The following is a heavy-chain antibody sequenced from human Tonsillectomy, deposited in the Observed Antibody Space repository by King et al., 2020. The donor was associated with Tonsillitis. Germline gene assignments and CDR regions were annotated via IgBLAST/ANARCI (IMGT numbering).Heavy chain of an antibody. CDR3: ARDCAATARVGGMDV. J-gene: IGHJ6*02. CDR1: GFSFSTYD. Sequence: EVQLVESGGGLVKPGGSLRLSCAASGFSFSTYDMNWVRQAPGKGLEWVSYINRGSSHIYYADSVKGRFTISRDNAKNSLYLELNSLRAEDTAVYYCARDCAATARVGGMDVGGQGTTVTVSS. D-gene: IGHD6-13*01. CDR2: INRGSSHI. V-gene: IGHV3-21*01.